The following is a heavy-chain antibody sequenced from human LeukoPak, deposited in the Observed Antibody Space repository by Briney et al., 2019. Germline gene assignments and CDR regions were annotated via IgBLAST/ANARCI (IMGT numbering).Heavy chain of an antibody. V-gene: IGHV3-23*01. D-gene: IGHD3-10*01. J-gene: IGHJ2*01. CDR1: GFTFSSHG. CDR2: ISGSGGST. Sequence: QTGGSLRLSCAASGFTFSSHGMSWVRQAPGKGLEWVSAISGSGGSTYYADSVKGRFTISRDNSKNTLYLQMNSLRAEDTAVYYCAREPIITMVRGVIINPPPGYFDLWGRGTLVTVSS. CDR3: AREPIITMVRGVIINPPPGYFDL.